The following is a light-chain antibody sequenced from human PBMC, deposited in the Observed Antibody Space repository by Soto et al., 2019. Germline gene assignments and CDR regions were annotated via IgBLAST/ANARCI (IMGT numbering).Light chain of an antibody. CDR1: HVVLHSDGKTH. V-gene: IGKV2D-29*01. CDR2: EVS. J-gene: IGKJ1*01. Sequence: DILLTQSPGALSVTPGRASSRSCSSSHVVLHSDGKTHLYWYLQRPGQAPHLLIYEVSHRFSGVPDRFSGSGSGTDFTLTVSRVETEDVGVYYCMQTRQLPVTFGQGTKVDIK. CDR3: MQTRQLPVT.